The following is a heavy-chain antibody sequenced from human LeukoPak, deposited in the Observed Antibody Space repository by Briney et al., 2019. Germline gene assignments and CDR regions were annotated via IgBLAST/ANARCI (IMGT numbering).Heavy chain of an antibody. CDR3: AKVPYDILTGYSSGHWYFDL. V-gene: IGHV3-23*01. CDR1: RFTFSNYA. J-gene: IGHJ2*01. D-gene: IGHD3-9*01. CDR2: ISGRGDGT. Sequence: XGSLRLSCAASRFTFSNYAMSWVRQAPGKGLEWVSLISGRGDGTYYADSVKGRFTISRDNSKNTLYLQMNSLRDEDTAVYYCAKVPYDILTGYSSGHWYFDLWGRGTLVTVSS.